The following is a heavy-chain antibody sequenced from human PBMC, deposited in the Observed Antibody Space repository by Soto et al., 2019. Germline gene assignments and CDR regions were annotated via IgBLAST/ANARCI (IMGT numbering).Heavy chain of an antibody. CDR2: IYYSGST. D-gene: IGHD4-17*01. Sequence: PSETLSLTCTVSGGSISSYYWSWIRQPPGKGLEWIGYIYYSGSTNYNPSLKSRVTISVDTSKNQFSLKLSSVTAADTAVYYCASTSDYGDFDYWGHVTPVPVSP. J-gene: IGHJ4*01. V-gene: IGHV4-59*01. CDR1: GGSISSYY. CDR3: ASTSDYGDFDY.